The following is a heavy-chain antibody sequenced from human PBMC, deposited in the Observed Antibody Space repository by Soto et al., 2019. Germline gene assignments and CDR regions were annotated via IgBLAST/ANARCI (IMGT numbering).Heavy chain of an antibody. CDR3: ARGWGRIFDY. CDR2: INHSGST. Sequence: QVQLQQWGAGLLKPSETLSLTCAVYGGSFSGYYWNWIRQPPGKGLEWIGEINHSGSTNYNPSLKSRATISVDTSQNKFSLKLSSVTAAATAVYYCARGWGRIFDYWGQGTLVTVSS. D-gene: IGHD7-27*01. J-gene: IGHJ4*02. CDR1: GGSFSGYY. V-gene: IGHV4-34*01.